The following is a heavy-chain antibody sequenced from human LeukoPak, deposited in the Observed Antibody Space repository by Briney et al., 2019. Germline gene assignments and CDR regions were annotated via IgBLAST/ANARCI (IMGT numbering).Heavy chain of an antibody. CDR2: INSDGSST. J-gene: IGHJ4*02. Sequence: GGSLRLSCAASGFTFSSYWMHWVRQAPGKGLVWVSRINSDGSSTSYADSVKGRFTISRDNAKNTLYLQMNSLRAEDTAVYYCAVPILTGIRPDYWGQGTLVTVSS. V-gene: IGHV3-74*01. CDR1: GFTFSSYW. CDR3: AVPILTGIRPDY. D-gene: IGHD3-9*01.